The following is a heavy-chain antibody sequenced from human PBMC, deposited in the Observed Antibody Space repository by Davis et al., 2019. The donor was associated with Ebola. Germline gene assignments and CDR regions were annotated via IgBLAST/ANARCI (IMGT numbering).Heavy chain of an antibody. J-gene: IGHJ6*02. CDR2: TYYRSWWFN. D-gene: IGHD2/OR15-2a*01. Sequence: PSETLSLTCAISGDSISTNTVAWNWIRQSPSRGLEWLGRTYYRSWWFNDYAVSVKGRITISPDTSKNQFSLQLNSVTPEDTAVYYCARGRCPSTRCLDVWGQGTTVTVSS. CDR3: ARGRCPSTRCLDV. CDR1: GDSISTNTVA. V-gene: IGHV6-1*01.